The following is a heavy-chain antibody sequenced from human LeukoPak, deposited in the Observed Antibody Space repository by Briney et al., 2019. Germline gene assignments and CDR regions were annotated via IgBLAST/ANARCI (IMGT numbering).Heavy chain of an antibody. J-gene: IGHJ5*02. CDR1: GYTFTGYY. CDR3: ARDSSGWYTYNWFDP. CDR2: INPNSGGT. Sequence: ASVKVSCKASGYTFTGYYMHWVRQAPGQGLEWMGRINPNSGGTNYAQKFQGRVTMTRDTSISTAYMELCRLRSDDTAVYYCARDSSGWYTYNWFDPWGQGTLVTVSS. D-gene: IGHD6-19*01. V-gene: IGHV1-2*06.